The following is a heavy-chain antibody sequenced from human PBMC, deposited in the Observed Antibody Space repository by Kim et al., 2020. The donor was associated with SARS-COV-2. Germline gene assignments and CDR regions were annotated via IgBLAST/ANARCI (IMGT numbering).Heavy chain of an antibody. J-gene: IGHJ4*02. CDR3: AKEARSYGSGSYSQDY. CDR2: ISGSGAST. V-gene: IGHV3-23*01. CDR1: GFTFSTYA. Sequence: GGSLRLSCAASGFTFSTYAMSWVRQAPGKGLEWVSAISGSGASTYYYADSVKGRFTISRDNSKNTVFLEMNSLRGDDTAVYYCAKEARSYGSGSYSQDYWGQGTLVTVSS. D-gene: IGHD3-10*01.